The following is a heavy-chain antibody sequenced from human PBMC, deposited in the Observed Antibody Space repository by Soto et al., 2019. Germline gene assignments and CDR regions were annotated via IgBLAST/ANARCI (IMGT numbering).Heavy chain of an antibody. Sequence: EVQVLESGGGLVQPGGSLRLSCAASGFTFSSYAMSWVRQAPGQGLEWVSSISGSGGGTYYADSVKGRFTFSRDNAKNTLYLQMNSLRAEDTAVDYCAKFGMATTKRSPPYYIDYWGPGALVTVSS. CDR2: ISGSGGGT. CDR3: AKFGMATTKRSPPYYIDY. D-gene: IGHD1-1*01. V-gene: IGHV3-23*01. J-gene: IGHJ4*02. CDR1: GFTFSSYA.